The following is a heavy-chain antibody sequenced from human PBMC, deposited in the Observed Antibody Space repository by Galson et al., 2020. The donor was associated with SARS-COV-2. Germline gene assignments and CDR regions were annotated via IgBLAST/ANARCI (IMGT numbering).Heavy chain of an antibody. J-gene: IGHJ4*02. Sequence: SGPTLVKPTQTLTLTCTFSGFSLSTSGVGVGWIRQPPGKALEWLALIYWDDDKRYSPSLKSRLTITKDTSKNQVVLTMTNMDPVDTATYYCAHRLVVGATGGLDYWGQGTLVTVSS. CDR2: IYWDDDK. V-gene: IGHV2-5*02. D-gene: IGHD1-26*01. CDR1: GFSLSTSGVG. CDR3: AHRLVVGATGGLDY.